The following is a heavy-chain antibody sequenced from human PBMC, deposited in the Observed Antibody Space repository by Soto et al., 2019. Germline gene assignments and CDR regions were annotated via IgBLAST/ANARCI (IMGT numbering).Heavy chain of an antibody. CDR2: ISWNGESI. V-gene: IGHV3-9*01. CDR1: GFSFGDYA. Sequence: EVQLVESGGGLVQPGRSLRLSCAASGFSFGDYAMHWVRQVPGKGLEWVSSISWNGESIGYADSVKGRFTISRDNGKKSVYLQMNSLRGEDTALYYCAKDVGSSGWYDGFDSGGQGTLVTGS. J-gene: IGHJ4*02. CDR3: AKDVGSSGWYDGFDS. D-gene: IGHD6-19*01.